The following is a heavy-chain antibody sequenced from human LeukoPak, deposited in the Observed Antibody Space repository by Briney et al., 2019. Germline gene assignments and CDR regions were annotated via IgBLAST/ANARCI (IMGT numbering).Heavy chain of an antibody. CDR1: GFTFSSFG. Sequence: GGSLRLSCAASGFTFSSFGMHWVRQAPGKGLEWVAVIWFGGSNKYYADSVKGRFTISRDNSKNTLYLQMNSLRVEDTAVYYCVRGSNSGYDYSYDSFDYWGQGTLVTVSS. V-gene: IGHV3-33*01. CDR2: IWFGGSNK. J-gene: IGHJ4*02. D-gene: IGHD5-12*01. CDR3: VRGSNSGYDYSYDSFDY.